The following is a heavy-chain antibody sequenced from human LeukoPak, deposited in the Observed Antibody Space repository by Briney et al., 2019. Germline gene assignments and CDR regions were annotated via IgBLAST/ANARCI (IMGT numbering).Heavy chain of an antibody. J-gene: IGHJ6*02. D-gene: IGHD6-13*01. V-gene: IGHV3-53*01. CDR1: GFTLSSNY. CDR3: ARDQVTAAGRYDYYYYGMDV. CDR2: IYSGGST. Sequence: GGSLRLSCVASGFTLSSNYMSWVRQDPGKGLEWVSVIYSGGSTYYADSVKGRFTISRDNAKNSLYLQMNSLRAEDTAVYYCARDQVTAAGRYDYYYYGMDVWGQGTTVTVSS.